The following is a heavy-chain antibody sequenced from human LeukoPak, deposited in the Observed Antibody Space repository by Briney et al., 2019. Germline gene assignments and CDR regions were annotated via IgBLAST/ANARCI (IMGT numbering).Heavy chain of an antibody. V-gene: IGHV3-7*01. Sequence: GGSLRLSCAASGFTFSSYWMSWVRQAPGKGLEWVANIKQDGNEKYFVDSVKGRFSISRDNAKNSLYLQMSSLRAEDTAVYYCARAGYCRGGTCYSNYSDFWGQGTLVTVSS. CDR2: IKQDGNEK. CDR3: ARAGYCRGGTCYSNYSDF. J-gene: IGHJ4*02. D-gene: IGHD2-15*01. CDR1: GFTFSSYW.